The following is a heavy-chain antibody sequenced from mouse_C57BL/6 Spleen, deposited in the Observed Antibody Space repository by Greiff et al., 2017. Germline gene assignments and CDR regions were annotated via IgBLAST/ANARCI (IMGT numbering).Heavy chain of an antibody. CDR1: GYSITSGYY. D-gene: IGHD2-4*01. Sequence: EVKLMESGPGLVKPSQSLSLTCSVTGYSITSGYYWNWIRQFPGNKLEWMGYISYDGSNNYNPSLKNRISITRDTSKNQFFLKLNSVTTADTATYYCARAYDYLYYFDDWGQGTTRTVSS. CDR3: ARAYDYLYYFDD. V-gene: IGHV3-6*01. J-gene: IGHJ2*01. CDR2: ISYDGSN.